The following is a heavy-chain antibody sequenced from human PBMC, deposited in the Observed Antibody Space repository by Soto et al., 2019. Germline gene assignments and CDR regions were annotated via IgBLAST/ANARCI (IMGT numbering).Heavy chain of an antibody. CDR3: TRTKTNQNAEYVEY. CDR2: INPSGVST. CDR1: GFTFTWYY. Sequence: QVQLVQSGAEVKEPGASVKVSCKASGFTFTWYYMHWVRQAPGQGLEWMGIINPSGVSTSYAQKLQGRVTMTRDTSTSTVYMELSSLRSEDTAVYYCTRTKTNQNAEYVEYWGQGTLVTVSS. J-gene: IGHJ1*01. V-gene: IGHV1-46*01.